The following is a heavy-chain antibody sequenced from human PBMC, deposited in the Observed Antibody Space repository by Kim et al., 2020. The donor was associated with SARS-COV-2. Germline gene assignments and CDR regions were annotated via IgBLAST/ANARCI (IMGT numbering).Heavy chain of an antibody. V-gene: IGHV1-46*01. D-gene: IGHD1-26*01. Sequence: ASVKVSCKASGYTFTSYYMHWVRQAPGQGLEWMGIINPSGGSTSYAQKFQGRVTMTRDTSTSTVYMELSSLRSEDTAVYYCATALWELPSAEYFQHWGQGTLVTVSS. J-gene: IGHJ1*01. CDR2: INPSGGST. CDR1: GYTFTSYY. CDR3: ATALWELPSAEYFQH.